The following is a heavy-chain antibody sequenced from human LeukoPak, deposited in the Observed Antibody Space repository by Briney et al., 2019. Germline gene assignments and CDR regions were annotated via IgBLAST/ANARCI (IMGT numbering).Heavy chain of an antibody. CDR1: GYTFTGNG. Sequence: ASVKVSCKASGYTFTGNGITWVRRAPGQGLEWMGWISGYNGNTAYAQMFQARVTMTTDTSTSTAYMEVTNLRSDDTAIYYCARSGHCNGTGCYAEGIDYWGQGTLVTVSS. D-gene: IGHD2-2*01. CDR2: ISGYNGNT. V-gene: IGHV1-18*01. J-gene: IGHJ4*02. CDR3: ARSGHCNGTGCYAEGIDY.